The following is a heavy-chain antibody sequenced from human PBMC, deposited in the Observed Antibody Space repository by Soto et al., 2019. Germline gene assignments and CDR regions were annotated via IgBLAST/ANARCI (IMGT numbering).Heavy chain of an antibody. CDR2: IYHSGST. J-gene: IGHJ6*02. CDR1: GGSISSSNW. D-gene: IGHD4-17*01. CDR3: ARARCSYYYYGMDV. Sequence: QVQLQESGPGLVKPSGTLSLTCAVSGGSISSSNWWSWVRQPPGKGLEWIGEIYHSGSTNYNPSLRSRVTTSVDNTKNQSPLKRSAVTAAATAVYYCARARCSYYYYGMDVWGQGTTVTVSS. V-gene: IGHV4-4*02.